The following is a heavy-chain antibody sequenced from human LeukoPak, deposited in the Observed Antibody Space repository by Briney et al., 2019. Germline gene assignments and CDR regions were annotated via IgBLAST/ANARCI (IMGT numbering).Heavy chain of an antibody. Sequence: GGSLRLSCAASGFTFSSYAMSWVRQAPGKGLEWVSAISGSGGSTYYADSVKGRFTISRDNSKNTLYLQMNSLRAEDTAVYYCARDTYGSGSMLDYWGQGTLVTVSS. V-gene: IGHV3-23*01. CDR2: ISGSGGST. CDR3: ARDTYGSGSMLDY. CDR1: GFTFSSYA. D-gene: IGHD3-10*01. J-gene: IGHJ4*02.